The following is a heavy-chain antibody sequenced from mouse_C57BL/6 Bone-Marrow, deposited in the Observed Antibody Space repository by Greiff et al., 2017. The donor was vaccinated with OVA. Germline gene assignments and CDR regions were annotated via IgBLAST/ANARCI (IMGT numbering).Heavy chain of an antibody. D-gene: IGHD2-10*01. Sequence: EVQRVESGGGLVQPGESLKLSCESNEYEFPSHDMSWVRKTPEKRLELVAAINSDGGSTYYPDTMERRFIISRDNTKKTLYLHMSSLRSEDTSLYYCSRQAYYDWYFDVWGTGTTVTVSS. V-gene: IGHV5-2*01. CDR3: SRQAYYDWYFDV. CDR2: INSDGGST. J-gene: IGHJ1*03. CDR1: EYEFPSHD.